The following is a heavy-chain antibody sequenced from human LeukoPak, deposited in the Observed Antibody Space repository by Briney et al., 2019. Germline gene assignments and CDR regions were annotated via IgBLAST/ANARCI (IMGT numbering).Heavy chain of an antibody. CDR2: ISGSGGST. D-gene: IGHD6-6*01. V-gene: IGHV3-23*01. CDR3: AKAHIEAAPYNWFDP. CDR1: GFTFSSYA. J-gene: IGHJ5*02. Sequence: RPGGSLRLSCAASGFTFSSYAMNWVRQAPGKGLEWVSGISGSGGSTYYADSVKGRFTISRDNSKHTLYLQMNSLRAEDTAVYYCAKAHIEAAPYNWFDPWGQGTLVIVSS.